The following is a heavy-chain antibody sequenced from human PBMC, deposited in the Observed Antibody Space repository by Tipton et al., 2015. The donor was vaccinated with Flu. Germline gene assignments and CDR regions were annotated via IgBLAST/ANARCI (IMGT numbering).Heavy chain of an antibody. J-gene: IGHJ3*01. V-gene: IGHV3-7*03. D-gene: IGHD2-2*01. CDR1: GFTFSDYW. CDR2: INQGGSEE. CDR3: ARGIASAASA. Sequence: SLRLSCAASGFTFSDYWMTWVRQAPGKGLEWVANINQGGSEEYYVDSVKGRFTISRDNAKNSLYLQMSSLRAEDMAVYYCARGIASAASAWGQGTMVPVSS.